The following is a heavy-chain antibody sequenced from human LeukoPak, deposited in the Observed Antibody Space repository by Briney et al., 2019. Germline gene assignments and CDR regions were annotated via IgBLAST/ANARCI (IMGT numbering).Heavy chain of an antibody. V-gene: IGHV3-7*01. CDR3: VRGSQPNQNNWFDP. J-gene: IGHJ5*02. Sequence: GGSLRLSCSVSGFIFRDFSMSWVRQAPGKGLEWVAKMNEYGSEIFYVDSVKGRFTISRDNGKNSLYLQMNSLRAEDTAVYYCVRGSQPNQNNWFDPWGQGTLVTVSS. CDR2: MNEYGSEI. CDR1: GFIFRDFS. D-gene: IGHD1-14*01.